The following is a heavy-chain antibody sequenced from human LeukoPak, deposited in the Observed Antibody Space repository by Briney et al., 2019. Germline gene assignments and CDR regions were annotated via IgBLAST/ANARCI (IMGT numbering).Heavy chain of an antibody. Sequence: GGSLRLSCAASRFTFSSYGMHWVRQAPGKGLEWVAYIQYDGSNEQYADSVKGRFSISRDSSKNILYLQMDSLRAEDTAVYYCAKGEGGALGIPHPYYFDYWGQGNVVTVSS. CDR2: IQYDGSNE. CDR3: AKGEGGALGIPHPYYFDY. V-gene: IGHV3-30*02. J-gene: IGHJ4*02. D-gene: IGHD3-16*01. CDR1: RFTFSSYG.